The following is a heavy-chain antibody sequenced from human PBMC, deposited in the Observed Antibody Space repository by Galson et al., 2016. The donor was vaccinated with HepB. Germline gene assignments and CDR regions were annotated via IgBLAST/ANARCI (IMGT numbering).Heavy chain of an antibody. CDR2: ISGSGDNT. CDR3: AKVGDRSTWCNLDDPF. Sequence: SLRLSCAASGVIFSNYAMSWVRQAPGMGLEWVSSISGSGDNTYYAESVKGRFTISRDNSKNTLYVQMSSLRAEDTAVYYCAKVGDRSTWCNLDDPFWGQGTLVTVAS. CDR1: GVIFSNYA. J-gene: IGHJ4*02. V-gene: IGHV3-23*01. D-gene: IGHD6-13*01.